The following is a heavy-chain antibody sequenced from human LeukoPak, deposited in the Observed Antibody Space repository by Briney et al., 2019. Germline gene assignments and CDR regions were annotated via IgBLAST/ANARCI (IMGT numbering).Heavy chain of an antibody. CDR3: ASLTTMVRGAH. Sequence: SETLSLTCTVSGGSISSSSYYWGWIRQPPGKGLEWIGSIYYSGSTYYNPSLKSRVTISVDTSKNQFSLKVTSVTAADTAVYFCASLTTMVRGAHWGQGTLVTVSS. CDR1: GGSISSSSYY. V-gene: IGHV4-39*07. J-gene: IGHJ4*02. CDR2: IYYSGST. D-gene: IGHD3-10*01.